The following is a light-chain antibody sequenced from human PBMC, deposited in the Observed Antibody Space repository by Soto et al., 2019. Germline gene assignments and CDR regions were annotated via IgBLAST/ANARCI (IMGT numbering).Light chain of an antibody. V-gene: IGLV1-40*01. CDR1: SSNIGADFD. J-gene: IGLJ2*01. CDR2: GNN. Sequence: QLVLTQPPSVSGAPGQRVTIPCTGSSSNIGADFDVHWYQHLPGTAPRLLSYGNNKRPSGVPDRFSGSKSGASASLAITGLQAEDEADYYCQSYDNTLSVIFGGGTKLTVL. CDR3: QSYDNTLSVI.